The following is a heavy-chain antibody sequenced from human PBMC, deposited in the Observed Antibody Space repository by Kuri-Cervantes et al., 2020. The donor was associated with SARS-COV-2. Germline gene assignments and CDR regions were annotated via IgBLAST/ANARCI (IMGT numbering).Heavy chain of an antibody. CDR2: TYYRSKWYN. CDR1: GDSVSSTSAA. CDR3: ARDPGFSSTSHYYYYYGMDV. Sequence: SQTLSLTCAISGDSVSSTSAAWNWIRQSPSRGLEWLGRTYYRSKWYNDYAVSVKSRITINPDTSKNQFSLQLNSVTPEDTAVYYCARDPGFSSTSHYYYYYGMDVWGQGTTVTVSS. V-gene: IGHV6-1*01. D-gene: IGHD2-2*01. J-gene: IGHJ6*02.